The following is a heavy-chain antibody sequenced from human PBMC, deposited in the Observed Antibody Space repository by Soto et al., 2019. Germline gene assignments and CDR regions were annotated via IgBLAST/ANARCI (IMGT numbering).Heavy chain of an antibody. V-gene: IGHV1-8*01. CDR1: GYTFTSYD. CDR2: MNPNSGNT. CDR3: AREGSSSSVSDYYYGMDV. D-gene: IGHD6-6*01. J-gene: IGHJ6*02. Sequence: QVQLVQSGAEVKKPGASVKVSCKASGYTFTSYDINWVRQATGQGLEGMGWMNPNSGNTGYAQKFQGRVTMTRNTSISTAYMELSSLRSEDTAVYYCAREGSSSSVSDYYYGMDVWGQGTTVTVSS.